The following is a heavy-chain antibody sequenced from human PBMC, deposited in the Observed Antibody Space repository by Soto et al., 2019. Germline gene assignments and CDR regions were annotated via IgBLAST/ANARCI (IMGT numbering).Heavy chain of an antibody. V-gene: IGHV4-4*01. CDR3: ARDLAAAGYFDI. J-gene: IGHJ4*02. CDR1: GGSISGGNW. Sequence: LSLTCAVSGGSISGGNWWAWVRQPPGKGLEWIGEISHTGSTNYNPSLKSRVTMSLDMSNNHFSLKLTSVTAADTAVYFCARDLAAAGYFDIWGQGNLVTVSS. D-gene: IGHD6-13*01. CDR2: ISHTGST.